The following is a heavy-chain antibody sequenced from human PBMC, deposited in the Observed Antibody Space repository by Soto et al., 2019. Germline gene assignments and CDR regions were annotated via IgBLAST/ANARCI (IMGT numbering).Heavy chain of an antibody. V-gene: IGHV1-24*01. CDR2: FDPEDGET. J-gene: IGHJ3*02. D-gene: IGHD1-26*01. CDR1: GYTLTELS. Sequence: ASVKVSCKVSGYTLTELSMHWVRQAPGKGLEWMGGFDPEDGETIYAQKFQGRSTMTEDTSTATAYMELSSLRSEDTAVYYCATWFRWDDAFDIWGQGTMVTVSS. CDR3: ATWFRWDDAFDI.